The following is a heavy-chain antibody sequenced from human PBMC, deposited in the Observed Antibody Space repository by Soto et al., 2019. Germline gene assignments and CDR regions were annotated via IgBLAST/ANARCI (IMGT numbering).Heavy chain of an antibody. CDR3: ARGYCTTTICDPWFDP. CDR2: IYPGDSDT. J-gene: IGHJ5*02. CDR1: GYSFTSYW. Sequence: LKISCTGVGYSFTSYWIGWVRQMPGKGLEWMGIIYPGDSDTRYSPSFQGQVTISADKSITTAYLQWSSLKASDTAMYYCARGYCTTTICDPWFDPWGQGTLVTVS. D-gene: IGHD2-2*01. V-gene: IGHV5-51*01.